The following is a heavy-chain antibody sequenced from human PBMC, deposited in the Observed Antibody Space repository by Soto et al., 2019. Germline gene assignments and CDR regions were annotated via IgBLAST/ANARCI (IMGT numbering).Heavy chain of an antibody. Sequence: QLQLLESGPRLVKPSETLSLTCTVSGDSISSHRYYWGWIRQPPGRGLEWIGSIYYSGSTYHSPSLKGRVTVSLDTSKNQFSLRLSSVTAADTAIYFCASFCSGGNCYSSIYFDYWGQGTLVTVSS. CDR2: IYYSGST. CDR1: GDSISSHRYY. V-gene: IGHV4-39*01. J-gene: IGHJ4*02. D-gene: IGHD2-15*01. CDR3: ASFCSGGNCYSSIYFDY.